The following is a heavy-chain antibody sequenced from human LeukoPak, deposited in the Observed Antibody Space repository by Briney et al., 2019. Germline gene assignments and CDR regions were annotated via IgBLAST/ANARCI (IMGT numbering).Heavy chain of an antibody. Sequence: GGSLRLSCAASGFTFSSYAMHWVRQAPGKGLEWVAVISYDGSNKYYADSVKGRFTISRDNSENTLYLQMNSLRAEDTAVYYCAREYCSGGSCYPDAFDIWGQGTMVTVSS. CDR3: AREYCSGGSCYPDAFDI. CDR2: ISYDGSNK. V-gene: IGHV3-30*04. D-gene: IGHD2-15*01. CDR1: GFTFSSYA. J-gene: IGHJ3*02.